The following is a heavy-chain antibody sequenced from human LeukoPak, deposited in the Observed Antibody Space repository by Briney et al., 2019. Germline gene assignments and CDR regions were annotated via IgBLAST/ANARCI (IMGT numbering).Heavy chain of an antibody. D-gene: IGHD6-6*01. CDR1: GFTFSASA. Sequence: GGSLRLSCAASGFTFSASAIHWVRQASGKGLEWVGRIRSKTNNYATAYAASVKGRFTISRDDSKKTAYLQMNSLRAEDTAVYYCAKDGHIAARPPYDYWGQGTLVTVSS. CDR3: AKDGHIAARPPYDY. CDR2: IRSKTNNYAT. V-gene: IGHV3-73*01. J-gene: IGHJ4*02.